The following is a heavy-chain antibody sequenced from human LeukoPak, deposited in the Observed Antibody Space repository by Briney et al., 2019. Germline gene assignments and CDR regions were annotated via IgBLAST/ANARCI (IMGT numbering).Heavy chain of an antibody. CDR1: GGSISSGGYY. Sequence: PSQTLSLTCTVSGGSISSGGYYWSWIRQPPGKGLEWIGYIYHSGSTYYNPSLKSRVTISVDRSKNQFSLKLSSVTAADTAVYYCARADPGGWFDPWGQGTLVTVSS. J-gene: IGHJ5*02. D-gene: IGHD3-16*01. CDR3: ARADPGGWFDP. V-gene: IGHV4-30-2*01. CDR2: IYHSGST.